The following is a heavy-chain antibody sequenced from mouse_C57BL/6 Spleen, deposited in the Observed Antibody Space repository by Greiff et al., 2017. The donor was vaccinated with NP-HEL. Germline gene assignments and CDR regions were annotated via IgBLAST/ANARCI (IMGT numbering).Heavy chain of an antibody. D-gene: IGHD1-1*01. Sequence: VQLVESGAELMKPGASVKLSCKATGYTFTGYWIEWVKQRPGHGLEWIGEILPGSGSTNYNEKFKGKATFTADTSSNTAYMQLSSLTTEDSAIYYCARVGITTVVATRYFDVWGTGTTVTVSS. CDR1: GYTFTGYW. CDR3: ARVGITTVVATRYFDV. J-gene: IGHJ1*03. CDR2: ILPGSGST. V-gene: IGHV1-9*01.